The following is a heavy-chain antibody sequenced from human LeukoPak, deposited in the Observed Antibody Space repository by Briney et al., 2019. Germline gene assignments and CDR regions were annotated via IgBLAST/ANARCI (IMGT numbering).Heavy chain of an antibody. D-gene: IGHD1-1*01. V-gene: IGHV3-74*01. Sequence: GGSLRLSCVASGFTFSTYWMYWVRQVPGKGLVWVSRINSDGSSTAYADSVKGRFTTSRDNAKNTLYMKMNSLRAEDTAIYYCGRDWKLDYWGQGILVTVSS. CDR1: GFTFSTYW. CDR2: INSDGSST. J-gene: IGHJ4*02. CDR3: GRDWKLDY.